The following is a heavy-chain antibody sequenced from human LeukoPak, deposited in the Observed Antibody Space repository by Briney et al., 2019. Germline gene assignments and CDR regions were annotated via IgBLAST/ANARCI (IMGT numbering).Heavy chain of an antibody. J-gene: IGHJ6*03. Sequence: GGSLRLSCAASGFTFSSYGMHWVRQAPGKGLEWVSFIRYDGSHKYYSDSVTGRFTPSTDNSKNTLFLQMTSLRPEDTAVYYCAKDQYQLLLSYYHMDVWGKGNTVTVSS. CDR2: IRYDGSHK. D-gene: IGHD2-2*01. CDR1: GFTFSSYG. CDR3: AKDQYQLLLSYYHMDV. V-gene: IGHV3-30*02.